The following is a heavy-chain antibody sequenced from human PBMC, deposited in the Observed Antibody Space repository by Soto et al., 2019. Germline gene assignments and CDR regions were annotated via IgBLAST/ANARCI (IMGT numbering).Heavy chain of an antibody. CDR3: ARSVTSEDDAFDI. V-gene: IGHV1-69*12. CDR2: IIPIFGTA. D-gene: IGHD4-17*01. Sequence: QVQLVQSGAEVKKPGSSVKVSCKASGGTFSSYAISWVRQAAGQGLEWMGGIIPIFGTANYAQKFQGRVTITADESTSTAYMELSCLRSEDTAVYYCARSVTSEDDAFDIWGQGTMVSVSS. J-gene: IGHJ3*02. CDR1: GGTFSSYA.